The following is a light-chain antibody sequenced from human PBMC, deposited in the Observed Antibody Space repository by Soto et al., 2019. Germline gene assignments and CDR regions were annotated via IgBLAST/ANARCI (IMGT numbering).Light chain of an antibody. J-gene: IGLJ2*01. CDR1: KLGDKY. CDR3: QAWDGGTVV. Sequence: SYELTQPPSMSVSPEQTATIACSGDKLGDKYVCWYQQKSGESPILVIYQDTKRPSGIPERFSGSNSGSTATLTISGTQSIDEADYYCQAWDGGTVVFGGGTKLTVL. V-gene: IGLV3-1*01. CDR2: QDT.